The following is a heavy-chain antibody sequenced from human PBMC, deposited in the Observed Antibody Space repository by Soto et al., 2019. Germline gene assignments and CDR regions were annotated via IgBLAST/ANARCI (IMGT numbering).Heavy chain of an antibody. D-gene: IGHD3-10*01. V-gene: IGHV3-23*01. J-gene: IGHJ2*01. CDR3: ARTLSGSTGRADLWYFDL. Sequence: EVQLLDSGGGLVQPGGSLRLSCAASGFTFSGYALTWVRQAPGKGLEWVSAISGGGDATFYADSVKGRFTISRDNSKNILYLQMNTLRAEDAAVYYCARTLSGSTGRADLWYFDLWGRGTLVTVSS. CDR1: GFTFSGYA. CDR2: ISGGGDAT.